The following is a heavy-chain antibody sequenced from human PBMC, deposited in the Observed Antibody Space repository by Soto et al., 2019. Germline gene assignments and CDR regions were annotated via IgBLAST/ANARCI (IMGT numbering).Heavy chain of an antibody. CDR3: ARDRGIAVAGRFDF. Sequence: QVQLVESGGGVVQPGRSLRLSCAASGFTFGSHAMHWVRQAPGKGLEWVAAISYDGANKYYADSVKGRFTISRDSSKNTLYLQMNSLRPEDTAVYYCARDRGIAVAGRFDFWGQGTLVTVSS. D-gene: IGHD6-19*01. CDR1: GFTFGSHA. J-gene: IGHJ4*02. CDR2: ISYDGANK. V-gene: IGHV3-30-3*01.